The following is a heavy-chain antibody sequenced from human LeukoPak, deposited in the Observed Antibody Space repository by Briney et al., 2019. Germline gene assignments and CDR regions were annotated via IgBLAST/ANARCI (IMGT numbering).Heavy chain of an antibody. V-gene: IGHV1-8*02. D-gene: IGHD6-13*01. J-gene: IGHJ4*02. CDR3: ARDGHIAAAGVPGY. CDR1: GYTFTSYD. CDR2: MNANSGNT. Sequence: GASVKVSCKASGYTFTSYDINWVRQATGQGLEWMGWMNANSGNTGYAQKFQGRVTMTRDMSTSTVYMELSSLRSEDTAVYYCARDGHIAAAGVPGYWGQGTLVTVSS.